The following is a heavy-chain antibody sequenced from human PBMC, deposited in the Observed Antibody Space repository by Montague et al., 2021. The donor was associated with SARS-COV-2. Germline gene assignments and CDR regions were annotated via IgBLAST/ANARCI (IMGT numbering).Heavy chain of an antibody. V-gene: IGHV3-23*01. D-gene: IGHD3-3*01. Sequence: SLRLSCAASGFTFSSYAMSWVRQAPGKGLEWVSAISGSGGSTYYADSVKGRFTISRDNSKNTLYLQMNSLRAEDTAVYYCANLWVIEEVTIFGVVTTHTGCDPWGQGPMVTGSS. CDR1: GFTFSSYA. CDR2: ISGSGGST. CDR3: ANLWVIEEVTIFGVVTTHTGCDP. J-gene: IGHJ5*02.